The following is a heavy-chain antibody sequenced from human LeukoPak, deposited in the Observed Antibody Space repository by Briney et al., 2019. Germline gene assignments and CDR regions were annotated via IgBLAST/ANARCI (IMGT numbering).Heavy chain of an antibody. CDR2: ISSSSSYI. V-gene: IGHV3-21*01. D-gene: IGHD3-22*01. CDR1: GFTFSSYS. J-gene: IGHJ4*02. CDR3: AREGRTYYYDSSVYYSPFDS. Sequence: GGSLRLSCAASGFTFSSYSMNWVRQAPGKGLEWVSSISSSSSYIYYADSVKGRFTISRDNAKNPLYLQMNSLRAEDTAVYYCAREGRTYYYDSSVYYSPFDSGGRGPLVTVSS.